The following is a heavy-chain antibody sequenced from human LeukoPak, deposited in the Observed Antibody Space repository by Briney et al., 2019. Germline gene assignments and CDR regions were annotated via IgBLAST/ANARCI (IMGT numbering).Heavy chain of an antibody. CDR1: GGSFSGYY. J-gene: IGHJ1*01. D-gene: IGHD3-10*01. CDR3: ARGGFFYYGSGSKGFQH. Sequence: SETLSLTCAVYGGSFSGYYWSWIRQPPGKGLEWIGEINHSGSTNYNPSLKSRVTISVDTSKNQFSLKLSSVTAADTAVYYGARGGFFYYGSGSKGFQHWGQGTLVTVSS. V-gene: IGHV4-34*01. CDR2: INHSGST.